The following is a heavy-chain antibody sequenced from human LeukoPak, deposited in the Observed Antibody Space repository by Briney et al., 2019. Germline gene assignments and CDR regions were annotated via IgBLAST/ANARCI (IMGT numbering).Heavy chain of an antibody. Sequence: GGSLRLSCAASGFTFSSYAMSWVRQAPGKGLEWVSDISGSGGSTYYADSVKGRFTIYRDNSKNTLYLQMNSLRAEDTAVYYCAKSHGYSYGYTFDYWGQGTMVTVSS. V-gene: IGHV3-23*01. CDR3: AKSHGYSYGYTFDY. J-gene: IGHJ4*02. D-gene: IGHD5-18*01. CDR1: GFTFSSYA. CDR2: ISGSGGST.